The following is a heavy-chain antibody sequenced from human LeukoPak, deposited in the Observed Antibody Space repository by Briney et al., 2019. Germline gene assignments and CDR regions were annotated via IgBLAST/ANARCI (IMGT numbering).Heavy chain of an antibody. CDR3: ARGMELLYYDFWSGYYPVDY. Sequence: GGSLRLSCAASGFTFSSYWMSWVRQAPGKGLEWVANIKQDGSEKYYVDSVKGRFTISRDNAKNSLYLQMNSLRAEDTAVYYCARGMELLYYDFWSGYYPVDYWGQGTLVTVSS. J-gene: IGHJ4*02. V-gene: IGHV3-7*03. D-gene: IGHD3-3*01. CDR2: IKQDGSEK. CDR1: GFTFSSYW.